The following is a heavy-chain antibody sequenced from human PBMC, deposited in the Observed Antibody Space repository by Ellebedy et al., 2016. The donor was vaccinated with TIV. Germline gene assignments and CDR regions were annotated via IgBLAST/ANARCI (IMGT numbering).Heavy chain of an antibody. J-gene: IGHJ6*02. CDR1: GYTFTNYG. CDR3: ARMSDDYYYYGMDV. Sequence: AASVKVSCKASGYTFTNYGISWVRQAPGQGLEWMRWISAHNGNTNYAWKLQGRVTMTTETSTSTAYMELRSLRSDDMAVYYCARMSDDYYYYGMDVWGQGTTVTVSS. CDR2: ISAHNGNT. V-gene: IGHV1-18*03.